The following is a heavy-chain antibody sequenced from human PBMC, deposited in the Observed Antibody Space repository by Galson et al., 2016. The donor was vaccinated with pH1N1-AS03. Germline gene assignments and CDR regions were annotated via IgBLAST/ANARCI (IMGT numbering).Heavy chain of an antibody. CDR1: GFSFSSYA. J-gene: IGHJ4*02. CDR3: AKGHFDNYAGYFEY. V-gene: IGHV3-23*05. CDR2: IDNGAFNT. D-gene: IGHD4-23*01. Sequence: SLRLSCAASGFSFSSYAMGWVRQTPGRGLECLSTIDNGAFNTYYKDSLEGRFTISRDNSKNTLYLHMHSLRADDTALYYCAKGHFDNYAGYFEYWGQGILVTVSS.